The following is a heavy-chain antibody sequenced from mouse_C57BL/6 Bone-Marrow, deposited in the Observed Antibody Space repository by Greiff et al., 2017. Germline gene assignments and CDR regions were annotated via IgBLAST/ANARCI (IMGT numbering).Heavy chain of an antibody. Sequence: QVQLQQPGAELVKPGASVKLSCKASGYTFTSYWMQWVKQRPGQGLEWIGEIDPSDSYTNYNQKFKGKATLTVDTSSSTAYMQRSSLTSEDSAVYYCARYGRRYFDVWGTGTTVTVSS. CDR3: ARYGRRYFDV. J-gene: IGHJ1*03. V-gene: IGHV1-50*01. D-gene: IGHD2-1*01. CDR2: IDPSDSYT. CDR1: GYTFTSYW.